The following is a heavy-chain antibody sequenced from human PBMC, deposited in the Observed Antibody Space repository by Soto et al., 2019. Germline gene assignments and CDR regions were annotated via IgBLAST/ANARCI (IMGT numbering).Heavy chain of an antibody. V-gene: IGHV1-69*06. Sequence: QVQLGQSGAEVKEPGSSVNVSCKASGGTFSSYTISWVRQAPGQGFEWMGGITPGFGSGNYAQKFQGRVTITADKSTRTVYMALSSLTSADTALYYCARLTGSYQLGKWLDPWGQGTLVTVSS. CDR1: GGTFSSYT. CDR2: ITPGFGSG. CDR3: ARLTGSYQLGKWLDP. D-gene: IGHD1-26*01. J-gene: IGHJ5*02.